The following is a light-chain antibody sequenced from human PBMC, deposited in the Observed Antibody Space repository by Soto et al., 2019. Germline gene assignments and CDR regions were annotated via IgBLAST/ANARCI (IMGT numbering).Light chain of an antibody. J-gene: IGLJ7*01. V-gene: IGLV2-23*02. CDR2: EVS. CDR3: CSYGGSRAV. CDR1: SSDVGSHNL. Sequence: QSALTQPASVSGSPGQSITISCTGISSDVGSHNLVSWYQQHPGQAPKLMIYEVSKRPLGVSTRFSASKSGNTASLTISGLQAEDEADYYCCSYGGSRAVFGGRTQLTVL.